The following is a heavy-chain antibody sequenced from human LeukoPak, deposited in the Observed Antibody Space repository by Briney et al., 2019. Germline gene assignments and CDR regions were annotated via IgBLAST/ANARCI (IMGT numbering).Heavy chain of an antibody. J-gene: IGHJ6*04. D-gene: IGHD3-10*02. V-gene: IGHV3-53*01. Sequence: GGSLRLSCAASGFTFSSNYMSWVRQAPGKGLEWVSVIYSGGSTYYSDSVKGRFTISRDNSKNSLYLQMNSLRAEDTAVYYCAELGITMIGGVWGKGTTVTISS. CDR3: AELGITMIGGV. CDR1: GFTFSSNY. CDR2: IYSGGST.